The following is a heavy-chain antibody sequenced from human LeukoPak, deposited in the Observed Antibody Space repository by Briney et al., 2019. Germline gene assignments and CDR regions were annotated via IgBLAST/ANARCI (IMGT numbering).Heavy chain of an antibody. V-gene: IGHV1-18*01. J-gene: IGHJ6*02. CDR2: ISAYNGNT. D-gene: IGHD3-10*01. CDR3: ARDLFGSGKGYYYGMDV. CDR1: GYTFTIYG. Sequence: ASVKVACKASGYTFTIYGISWVRQAPGQGLVWMGWISAYNGNTNYAQKLQGRVTMTTDTSTSTAYMELRSLRSDDTAVYYCARDLFGSGKGYYYGMDVWGQGTTVTVSS.